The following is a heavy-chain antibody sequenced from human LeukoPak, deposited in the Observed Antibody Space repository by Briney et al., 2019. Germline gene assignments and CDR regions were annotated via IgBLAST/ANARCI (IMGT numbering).Heavy chain of an antibody. CDR2: IIPIFGTA. V-gene: IGHV1-69*13. CDR3: ARDLGSRDGYNPPNLFDN. D-gene: IGHD5-24*01. J-gene: IGHJ4*02. Sequence: GASVKVSCKASGGTFSSYAISWVRQAPGQGLGWMGGIIPIFGTANYAQKFQGRVTITADESTSTAYMELSSLRSEDTAVYYCARDLGSRDGYNPPNLFDNWGQGTLVTVSS. CDR1: GGTFSSYA.